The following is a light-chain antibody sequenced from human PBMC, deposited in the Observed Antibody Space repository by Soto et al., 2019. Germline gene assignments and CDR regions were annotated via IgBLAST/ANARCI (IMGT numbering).Light chain of an antibody. CDR2: DAS. J-gene: IGKJ4*01. Sequence: DIQMTQSPSSLSASVGDRVTITCQASQDISNYLNWYQQKPGKAPKLLIYDASNLETGVPSRFSGSGSGTDFIFTISSLQPEDIATYYCQQYDNFPLTFGGGTKVEIK. CDR3: QQYDNFPLT. V-gene: IGKV1-33*01. CDR1: QDISNY.